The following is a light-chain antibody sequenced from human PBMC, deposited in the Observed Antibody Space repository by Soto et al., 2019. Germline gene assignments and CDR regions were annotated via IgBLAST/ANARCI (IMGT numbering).Light chain of an antibody. CDR3: MQALQTPWT. V-gene: IGKV2-28*01. J-gene: IGKJ1*01. CDR2: LGS. Sequence: DLVMTQSPLSLPVTPGEPASISCRSSQSLLHSNGYNYLDWYLQKPGQSPQLLIYLGSNRASGVPDMFSGSGSGTDFTLKISRVEAEDVGVYYFMQALQTPWTFGQGTKVEIK. CDR1: QSLLHSNGYNY.